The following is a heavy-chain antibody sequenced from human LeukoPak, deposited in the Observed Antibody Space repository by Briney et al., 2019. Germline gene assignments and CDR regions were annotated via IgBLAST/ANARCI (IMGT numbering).Heavy chain of an antibody. J-gene: IGHJ4*02. CDR3: ATKQWLAPPPDS. CDR1: EFTFSKYW. Sequence: GASLRLSCAASEFTFSKYWMLWVRQDPGKGLESVSRINTDGTVTTYADSVKGPFTVSRDNTNNTRFLQMNSVRDEDTAVYYCATKQWLAPPPDSWGQGTPVTVSS. D-gene: IGHD6-19*01. CDR2: INTDGTVT. V-gene: IGHV3-74*01.